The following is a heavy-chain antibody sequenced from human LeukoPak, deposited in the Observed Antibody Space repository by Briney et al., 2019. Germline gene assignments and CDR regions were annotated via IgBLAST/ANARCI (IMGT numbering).Heavy chain of an antibody. CDR1: GGSISSYY. D-gene: IGHD5-12*01. V-gene: IGHV4-4*09. CDR3: ARGFRYSGYTFDY. CDR2: IYTSGST. J-gene: IGHJ4*02. Sequence: SETLSLTCTVSGGSISSYYWSWIRQPPGKGLEWIGYIYTSGSTNYNPSLKSRVTISVDTSKNQFSLKLSSVTAADTAVYYRARGFRYSGYTFDYWGQGTLVTVSS.